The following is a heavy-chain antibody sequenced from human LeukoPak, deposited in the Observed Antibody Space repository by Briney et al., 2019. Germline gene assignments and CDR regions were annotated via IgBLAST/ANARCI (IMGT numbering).Heavy chain of an antibody. CDR1: GCIFADYF. CDR2: INVNSGGT. CDR3: ARDVSSTSNWEFDY. J-gene: IGHJ4*02. Sequence: ASVKVSCKTSGCIFADYFIHWVRQAPGQGLEWMGRINVNSGGTEYEQKFQGRVTMTRDTSISTAYVEVNWLISDDTAIYYCARDVSSTSNWEFDYWGQETLVTVS. V-gene: IGHV1-2*06. D-gene: IGHD1-26*01.